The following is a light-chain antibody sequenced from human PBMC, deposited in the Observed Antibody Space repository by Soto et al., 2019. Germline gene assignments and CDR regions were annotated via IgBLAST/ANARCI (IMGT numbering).Light chain of an antibody. CDR3: MQALLSPLT. J-gene: IGKJ1*01. V-gene: IGKV2-28*01. CDR1: QSLLHSNGYNY. Sequence: DIVLTQSPLSLPVTPGEPASISCRSSQSLLHSNGYNYLDWYLQKPGQSPQLLIYRGSSRSSGVHDRFSGSGSGTDLTLKISRVEAEYVGVYYCMQALLSPLTFAQWTKVEFK. CDR2: RGS.